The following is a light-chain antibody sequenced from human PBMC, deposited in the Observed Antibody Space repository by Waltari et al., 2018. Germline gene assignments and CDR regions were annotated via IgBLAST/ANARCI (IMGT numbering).Light chain of an antibody. CDR2: EVS. V-gene: IGLV2-14*01. Sequence: QSALTQPASVSGSPGQSITISCTGTSSDVGGYQFVSWYQQHPGKAPKLMIYEVSNRPSGVSNRFSGSKSGNTASLTISGLQAEDEADYYCISYTSSTTWVFGGGTSLTVL. CDR3: ISYTSSTTWV. CDR1: SSDVGGYQF. J-gene: IGLJ3*02.